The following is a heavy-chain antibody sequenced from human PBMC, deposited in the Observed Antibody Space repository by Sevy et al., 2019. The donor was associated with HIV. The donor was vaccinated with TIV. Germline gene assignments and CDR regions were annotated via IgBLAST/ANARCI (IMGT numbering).Heavy chain of an antibody. V-gene: IGHV3-23*01. D-gene: IGHD4-4*01. Sequence: GGSLRLSCSASGFTFSSYAMAWVRQTPGKGLQWVSGVSRGGGSAYYASSVRGRFTISRDNSKNTLYLELNSLRVDDTAVYYCEKDGAYRTDGFDIWGRGTVVTVSS. CDR3: EKDGAYRTDGFDI. CDR1: GFTFSSYA. CDR2: VSRGGGSA. J-gene: IGHJ3*02.